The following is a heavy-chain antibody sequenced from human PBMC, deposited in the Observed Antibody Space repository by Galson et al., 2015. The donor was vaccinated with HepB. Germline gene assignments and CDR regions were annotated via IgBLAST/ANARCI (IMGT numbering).Heavy chain of an antibody. CDR1: GYSFTSYW. CDR2: IYPGDSDT. CDR3: ARRTRYGDYVLVFDY. D-gene: IGHD4-17*01. J-gene: IGHJ4*02. V-gene: IGHV5-51*03. Sequence: QSGAEVKKPGESLKISCKGSGYSFTSYWIGWVRQMPGKGLEWMGIIYPGDSDTRYSPSFQGQVTISADKSISTAYLQWSSLKASDTAMYYCARRTRYGDYVLVFDYWGQGTLVTVSS.